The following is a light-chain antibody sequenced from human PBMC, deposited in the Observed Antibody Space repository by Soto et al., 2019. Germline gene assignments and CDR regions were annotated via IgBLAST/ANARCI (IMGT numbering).Light chain of an antibody. CDR1: RTISSRY. CDR3: HHSGNSHGT. Sequence: EIVLAQSPGTLSLSQGERATLSCRASRTISSRYLTWYQQKSGQVPRLLIYGASSRATGIPDRFSGSGSGTDFTLTISRLEPEDVAVYYCHHSGNSHGTFGQGTKVEIK. CDR2: GAS. J-gene: IGKJ1*01. V-gene: IGKV3-20*01.